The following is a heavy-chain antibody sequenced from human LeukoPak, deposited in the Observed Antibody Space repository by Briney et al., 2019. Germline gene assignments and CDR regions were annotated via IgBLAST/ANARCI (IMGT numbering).Heavy chain of an antibody. V-gene: IGHV3-30-3*01. J-gene: IGHJ4*02. CDR1: GFTFSSYA. CDR3: ARETHYSSSVLWDY. Sequence: GSLRLSCAASGFTFSSYAMHWVRQAPGKGLEWVAVISYVGSNKYYADSVKGRFTISRDNSKNTLYLQMNSLRAEDTAVYYCARETHYSSSVLWDYWGQGTLVTVSS. CDR2: ISYVGSNK. D-gene: IGHD6-6*01.